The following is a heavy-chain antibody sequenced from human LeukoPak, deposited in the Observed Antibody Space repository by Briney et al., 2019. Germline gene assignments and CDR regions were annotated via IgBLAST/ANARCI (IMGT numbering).Heavy chain of an antibody. D-gene: IGHD3-22*01. CDR1: GGSFSGYY. J-gene: IGHJ4*02. CDR2: INHSGGT. Sequence: SETLSLICAVYGGSFSGYYWSWIRQPPRKGLEWIGEINHSGGTNYNPSLKSRVTISVDTSKNQFSLKLSSVTAADTAVYYCARVRYYYDSSGYYYYFDYWGQGTLVTVSS. CDR3: ARVRYYYDSSGYYYYFDY. V-gene: IGHV4-34*01.